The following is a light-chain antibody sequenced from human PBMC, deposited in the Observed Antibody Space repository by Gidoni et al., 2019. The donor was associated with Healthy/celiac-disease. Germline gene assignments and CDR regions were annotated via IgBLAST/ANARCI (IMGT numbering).Light chain of an antibody. V-gene: IGKV4-1*01. CDR3: QQYYSTPIT. Sequence: DIVMTQSPDSLAVSLGERATINCKSSQSVLYSSNNKNYLAWYQQKPGQHPKLLIYWASTRESGVPDRFSGSGSGTDFTLTISSLQAEDVAVYYCQQYYSTPITFXXXTRLEIK. CDR2: WAS. CDR1: QSVLYSSNNKNY. J-gene: IGKJ5*01.